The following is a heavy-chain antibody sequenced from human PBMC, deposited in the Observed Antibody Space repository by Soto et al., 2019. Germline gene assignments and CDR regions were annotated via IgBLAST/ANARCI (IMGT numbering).Heavy chain of an antibody. CDR3: AITAWDYYDSSGTFDY. CDR1: GFTFSSYA. J-gene: IGHJ4*02. D-gene: IGHD3-22*01. Sequence: PGGSLRLSCAASGFTFSSYAMSWVRQAPGKGLEWVSAISGSGGSTYYADSVKGRFTISRDNSKNTLYLQMNSLGAEDTAVYYCAITAWDYYDSSGTFDYWGQGTLVTVSS. V-gene: IGHV3-23*01. CDR2: ISGSGGST.